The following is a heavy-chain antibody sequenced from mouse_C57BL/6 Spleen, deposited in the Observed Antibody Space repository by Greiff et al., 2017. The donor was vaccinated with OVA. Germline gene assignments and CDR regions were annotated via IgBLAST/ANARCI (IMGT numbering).Heavy chain of an antibody. V-gene: IGHV1-26*01. J-gene: IGHJ2*01. CDR1: GYTFTDYY. CDR3: ASRVYYDYDEDY. D-gene: IGHD2-4*01. CDR2: INPNNGGT. Sequence: EVQLQQSGPELVKPGASVKISCKASGYTFTDYYMNWVKQSHGKSLEWIGDINPNNGGTSYNQKFKGKATLTVDKSSSTAYMELRSLTSEDSAVYYCASRVYYDYDEDYWGQGTTLTVSS.